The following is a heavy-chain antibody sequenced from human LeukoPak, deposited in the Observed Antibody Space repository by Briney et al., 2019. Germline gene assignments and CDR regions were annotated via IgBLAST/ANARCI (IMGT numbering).Heavy chain of an antibody. CDR3: ARETVPAYFDY. D-gene: IGHD2-2*01. CDR1: GFTVSSNY. Sequence: GGSLRLTCAASGFTVSSNYMSWVRQAPGKGLEWVSVIYSGGSTYYADSVKGRFTISRDSSKNTLYLQMNSLGAEDTAVYYCARETVPAYFDYWGQGTLVTVS. V-gene: IGHV3-53*01. J-gene: IGHJ4*02. CDR2: IYSGGST.